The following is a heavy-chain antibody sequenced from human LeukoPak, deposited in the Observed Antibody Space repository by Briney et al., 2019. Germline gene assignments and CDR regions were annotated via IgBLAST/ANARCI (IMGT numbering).Heavy chain of an antibody. CDR1: GYTFTSYA. J-gene: IGHJ3*02. CDR2: INAGNGNT. Sequence: VASVKVSCTASGYTFTSYAMHWVRQAPGQRLEWMGWINAGNGNTKYLQKFQGRVTITRDTSASTAYMELSSLRSEDTAVYYCARDCSSTSCSGAFDIWGQGTMVTVSS. V-gene: IGHV1-3*01. CDR3: ARDCSSTSCSGAFDI. D-gene: IGHD2-2*01.